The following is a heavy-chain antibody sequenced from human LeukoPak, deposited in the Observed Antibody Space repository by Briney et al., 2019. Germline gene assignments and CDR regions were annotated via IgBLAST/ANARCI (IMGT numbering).Heavy chain of an antibody. D-gene: IGHD6-25*01. CDR1: GGSISSGDYY. CDR3: AAAFDY. Sequence: SETQSLTCTVSGGSISSGDYYWSWIRQPPGKGLEWIGNTYYGGDTYYNPSLKSRVTISVDTSKNQFSLELNSVTAADTAVYYCAAAFDYWGQGTLVTVSS. J-gene: IGHJ4*02. V-gene: IGHV4-39*01. CDR2: TYYGGDT.